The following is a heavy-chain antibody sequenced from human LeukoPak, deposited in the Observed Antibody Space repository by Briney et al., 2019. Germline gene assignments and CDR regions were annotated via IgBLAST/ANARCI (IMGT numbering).Heavy chain of an antibody. CDR2: ISSSSSYI. Sequence: GGSLRLSCAASGFTFSSYSMNWVRQAPGQGLEWVSSISSSSSYIYYADSVKGRFTISRDNAKNSLYLQMNSLRAEDTAVYYCARDNDYYYYYYMDVWGKGTTVTVSS. CDR3: ARDNDYYYYYYMDV. V-gene: IGHV3-21*01. CDR1: GFTFSSYS. D-gene: IGHD1-1*01. J-gene: IGHJ6*03.